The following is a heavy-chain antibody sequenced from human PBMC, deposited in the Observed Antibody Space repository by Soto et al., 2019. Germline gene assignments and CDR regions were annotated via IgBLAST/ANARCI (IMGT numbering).Heavy chain of an antibody. CDR1: GFTFSSYG. D-gene: IGHD3-16*01. CDR2: ISYDGSSK. J-gene: IGHJ4*02. V-gene: IGHV3-30*03. Sequence: QVQLVESGGGVVQPGRSLRLSCTASGFTFSSYGMHWVRQAPGKGLEWVAVISYDGSSKDYADSVKGRFTISRDNAKNSLCLDRNSLRREDRAVYHCATDLGGGWAPDYFDQWGQGTLVTVSS. CDR3: ATDLGGGWAPDYFDQ.